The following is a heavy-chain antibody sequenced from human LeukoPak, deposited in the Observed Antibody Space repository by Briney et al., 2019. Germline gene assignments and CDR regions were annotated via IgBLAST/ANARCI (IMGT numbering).Heavy chain of an antibody. CDR2: IYTSGST. CDR1: GGSISSSSYY. V-gene: IGHV4-61*02. CDR3: ARDFGLVRFDP. D-gene: IGHD3-10*01. J-gene: IGHJ5*02. Sequence: SETLSLTCTVSGGSISSSSYYWSWIRQPAGKGLEWIGRIYTSGSTNYNPSLKSRVTISLDTSNNQFSLKLSSVTAADTAVYYCARDFGLVRFDPWGQGTLVTVSS.